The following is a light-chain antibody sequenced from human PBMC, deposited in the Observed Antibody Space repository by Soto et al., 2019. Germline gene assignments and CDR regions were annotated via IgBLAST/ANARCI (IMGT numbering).Light chain of an antibody. V-gene: IGLV3-21*02. J-gene: IGLJ2*01. CDR3: QVWDSRSDHVI. CDR1: NLGTKN. CDR2: DDS. Sequence: SYELTQPPSVSVAPGQTASITCGGNNLGTKNVHWYQQKPGQAPVLVVYDDSDRPSGIPERFSGSHSGNTATLTLSRVEAGDEADYYCQVWDSRSDHVIFGGGTKLTVL.